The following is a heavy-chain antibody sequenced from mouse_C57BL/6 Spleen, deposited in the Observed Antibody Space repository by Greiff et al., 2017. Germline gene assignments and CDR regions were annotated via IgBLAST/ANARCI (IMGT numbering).Heavy chain of an antibody. J-gene: IGHJ2*01. V-gene: IGHV5-17*01. Sequence: EVKLMESGGGLVKPGGSLTLSCAASGFTFSDYGMHWVRQAPEKGLEWVAYISSGSSTIYYADTVKGRFTISRNTAKNAMFLQMTSLRSEDTAMYYCAREWDFDYWGQGTTLTVSS. CDR2: ISSGSSTI. D-gene: IGHD1-3*01. CDR3: AREWDFDY. CDR1: GFTFSDYG.